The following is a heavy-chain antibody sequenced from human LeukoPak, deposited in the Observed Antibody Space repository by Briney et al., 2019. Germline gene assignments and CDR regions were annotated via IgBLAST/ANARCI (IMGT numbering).Heavy chain of an antibody. CDR2: INPNSGGT. D-gene: IGHD5-18*01. CDR1: GYTFTGYY. Sequence: ASVKVSCKASGYTFTGYYMHWVRQAPGQGLEWMGWINPNSGGTNYAQKFQGRVTMTRDTSISTAYMELSRLRSDDTAVYYCARVRIQLWFSSDEDAFDIWGQGTMVTVSS. J-gene: IGHJ3*02. CDR3: ARVRIQLWFSSDEDAFDI. V-gene: IGHV1-2*02.